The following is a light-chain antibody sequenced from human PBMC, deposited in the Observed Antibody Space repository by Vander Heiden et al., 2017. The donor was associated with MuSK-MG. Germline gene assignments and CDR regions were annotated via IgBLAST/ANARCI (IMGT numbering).Light chain of an antibody. CDR3: QQSDSTPPVT. Sequence: DIQMTQSPSSLSASVGDRVTITCRASQSISSYLNWYQQKPGKAPKLLIYAASSWQSGVPSRFSGSGSGTDFTLTISSLQPEDFATYYCQQSDSTPPVTFGAGTKVEIK. CDR1: QSISSY. J-gene: IGKJ4*01. CDR2: AAS. V-gene: IGKV1-39*01.